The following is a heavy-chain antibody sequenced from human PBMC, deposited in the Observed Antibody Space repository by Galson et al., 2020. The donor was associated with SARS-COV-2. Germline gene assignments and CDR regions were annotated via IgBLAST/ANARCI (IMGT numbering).Heavy chain of an antibody. CDR2: ISHSGGT. D-gene: IGHD4-17*01. V-gene: IGHV4-30-2*01. Sequence: SETLSLTCAVSGTSISSGSYSCNWIRQPPRKGLEWIGYISHSGGTYYNPSLKSRVTISGDRSKNQFSLRLSSVTAADTAVYYCARLHYGEYAPEAFDIWGPGTRVTVAS. J-gene: IGHJ3*02. CDR1: GTSISSGSYS. CDR3: ARLHYGEYAPEAFDI.